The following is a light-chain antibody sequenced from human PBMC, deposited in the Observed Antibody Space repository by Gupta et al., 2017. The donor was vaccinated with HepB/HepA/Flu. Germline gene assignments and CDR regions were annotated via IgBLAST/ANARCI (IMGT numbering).Light chain of an antibody. Sequence: QSVLTQPPSVSAAPGQKVTISCSGSSSNIGNNYVSWYQQFPGTAPKLLIYEDNKGPSGIPDRFSGSKSGTSATLGITGLQTGDEADYYCGTWDSSLSAVIFGGGTKLSVL. V-gene: IGLV1-51*02. CDR3: GTWDSSLSAVI. CDR1: SSNIGNNY. CDR2: EDN. J-gene: IGLJ2*01.